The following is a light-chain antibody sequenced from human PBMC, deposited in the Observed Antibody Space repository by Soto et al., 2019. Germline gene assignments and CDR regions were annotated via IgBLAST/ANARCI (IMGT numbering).Light chain of an antibody. CDR2: DAS. CDR3: QQYNDWPGGT. J-gene: IGKJ2*01. CDR1: QSVSSD. Sequence: EIVMTQSPATLSVSPGRRATLSCRASQSVSSDLAWFQQKPDQAPRLLIYDASTRATGVPARFGGSGSGTVFTLTISSLQSEDFAVYYCQQYNDWPGGTFGQGTKLDIK. V-gene: IGKV3-15*01.